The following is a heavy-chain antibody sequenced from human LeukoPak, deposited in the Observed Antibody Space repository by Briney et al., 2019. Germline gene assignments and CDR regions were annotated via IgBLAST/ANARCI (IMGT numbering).Heavy chain of an antibody. CDR1: GFTVSSNY. Sequence: GGSLRLSCAASGFTVSSNYMSWVRQAPGKGLEWVSVIYSGGSTYYADSVKGRFTISRDNSKNTLYLQMNSLRAEDTAVYYCAKDELQRPFDYWGQGTLVTVSS. V-gene: IGHV3-53*01. D-gene: IGHD1-1*01. CDR3: AKDELQRPFDY. J-gene: IGHJ4*02. CDR2: IYSGGST.